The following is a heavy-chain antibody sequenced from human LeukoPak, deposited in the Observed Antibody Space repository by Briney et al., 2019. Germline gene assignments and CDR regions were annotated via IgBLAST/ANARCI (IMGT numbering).Heavy chain of an antibody. CDR1: GLTVSSNY. V-gene: IGHV3-66*01. J-gene: IGHJ4*02. D-gene: IGHD1-14*01. Sequence: GGSLRLTCAASGLTVSSNYMSWVRQAPGKGLEWVSVIYTGGSTYFADSVKGRFTISRDNSKNTLYLQMNSLRVEDTAVYYCARATTVQMAPYYFDYWGQGTLVTVSS. CDR3: ARATTVQMAPYYFDY. CDR2: IYTGGST.